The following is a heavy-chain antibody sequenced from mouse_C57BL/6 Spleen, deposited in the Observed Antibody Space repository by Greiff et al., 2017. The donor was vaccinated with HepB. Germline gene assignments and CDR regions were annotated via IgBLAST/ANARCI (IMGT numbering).Heavy chain of an antibody. CDR2: INPGSGGT. V-gene: IGHV1-54*01. CDR3: ATLNYYGSSYAMDY. Sequence: QVQLQQSGAELVRPGTSVKVSCKASGYAFTNYLIEWVKQRPGQGLEWIGVINPGSGGTNYNEKFKGKATLTADKSSSTAYMQLSSLTSEDAAVYFCATLNYYGSSYAMDYWGQGTSVTVSS. J-gene: IGHJ4*01. D-gene: IGHD1-1*01. CDR1: GYAFTNYL.